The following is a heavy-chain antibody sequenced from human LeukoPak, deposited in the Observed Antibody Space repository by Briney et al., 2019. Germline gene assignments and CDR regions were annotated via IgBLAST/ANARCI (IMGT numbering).Heavy chain of an antibody. D-gene: IGHD2-2*02. CDR3: ATDCGTSCYTPLDY. CDR2: ISGSGGST. J-gene: IGHJ4*02. CDR1: GFTFSSYA. V-gene: IGHV3-23*01. Sequence: PGGSLRLSCAASGFTFSSYAMSWVRQAPGKGLVWVSAISGSGGSTYYADSVKGRFTISRDNSKNTLYLQMNSLRADDTAVYYCATDCGTSCYTPLDYWGQGTLVTVSS.